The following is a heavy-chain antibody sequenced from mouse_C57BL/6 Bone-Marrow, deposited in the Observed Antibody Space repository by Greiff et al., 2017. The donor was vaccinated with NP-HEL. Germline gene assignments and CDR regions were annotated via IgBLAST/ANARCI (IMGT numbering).Heavy chain of an antibody. CDR2: INPSSGYT. CDR1: GYTFTSYW. V-gene: IGHV1-7*01. Sequence: QVQLQQSGAELAKPGASVKLSCTASGYTFTSYWMHWVRQRPGQGLEWIGYINPSSGYTKYNQKFKDKATLTADKSSSTAYMQLSSLTYEDSAVYYCSRSGITTVVYFDYWGQGTTLTVSS. J-gene: IGHJ2*01. CDR3: SRSGITTVVYFDY. D-gene: IGHD1-1*01.